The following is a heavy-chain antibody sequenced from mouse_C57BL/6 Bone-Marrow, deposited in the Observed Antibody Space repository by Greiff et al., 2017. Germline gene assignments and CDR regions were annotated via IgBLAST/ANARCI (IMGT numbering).Heavy chain of an antibody. CDR1: GYTFTSYG. D-gene: IGHD2-1*01. V-gene: IGHV1-81*01. Sequence: VQLQQSGAELARPGASVKLSCKASGYTFTSYGISWVKQRTGQGLEWIGEIYPRSGNTYYNEKFKGKATLTADKSSSTAYMELRSPTSEDSAVYFCALLPFLPWFAYWGQGTLVTVSA. CDR2: IYPRSGNT. CDR3: ALLPFLPWFAY. J-gene: IGHJ3*01.